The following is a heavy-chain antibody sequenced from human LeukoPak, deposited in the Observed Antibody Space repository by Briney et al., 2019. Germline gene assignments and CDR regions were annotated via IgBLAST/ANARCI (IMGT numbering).Heavy chain of an antibody. CDR3: AGAGVEMATDYYYYYYMDV. J-gene: IGHJ6*03. V-gene: IGHV1-69*06. Sequence: GASVKVSCKASGGTFSSYAINWVRQAPGQGLEWMGGIIPIFGTANYAQKFQGRVTITADKSTSTAYMELSSLRSEDTAVYYCAGAGVEMATDYYYYYYMDVWGKGTTVTVSS. CDR2: IIPIFGTA. D-gene: IGHD5-24*01. CDR1: GGTFSSYA.